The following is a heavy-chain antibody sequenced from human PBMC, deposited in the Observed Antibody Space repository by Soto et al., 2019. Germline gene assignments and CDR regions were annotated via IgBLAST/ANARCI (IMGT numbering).Heavy chain of an antibody. V-gene: IGHV3-23*01. CDR1: GFTFSSYA. D-gene: IGHD5-12*01. CDR3: AKDFLAQAAPPRLRGAFDI. CDR2: ISGSGGST. Sequence: GGSLRLSCAASGFTFSSYAMSWVRQAPGKGLEWVSAISGSGGSTYYADSVKGRFTISRDNSKNTLYLQMNSLRAEDTAVYYCAKDFLAQAAPPRLRGAFDIWGQGTMVTVSS. J-gene: IGHJ3*02.